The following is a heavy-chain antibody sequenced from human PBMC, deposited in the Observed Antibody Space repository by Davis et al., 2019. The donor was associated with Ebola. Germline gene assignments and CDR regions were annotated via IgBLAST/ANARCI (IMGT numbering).Heavy chain of an antibody. Sequence: GESLKISCAASGFTFSSYAMHWVRQAPGKGLEWVAVISYDGSNKYYADSVKGRFTISRDNSKNTLYLQMNSLRAEDTAVYYCARQGGGSGRLTSFDYWGQGTLVTVSS. CDR3: ARQGGGSGRLTSFDY. J-gene: IGHJ4*02. V-gene: IGHV3-30-3*01. D-gene: IGHD1-26*01. CDR2: ISYDGSNK. CDR1: GFTFSSYA.